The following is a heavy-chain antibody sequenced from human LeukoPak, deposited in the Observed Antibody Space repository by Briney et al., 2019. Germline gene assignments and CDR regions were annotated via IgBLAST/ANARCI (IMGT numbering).Heavy chain of an antibody. Sequence: PSETLSLTCAVYIDSFSNYHWNWIRQTPAKGMEWIGEVNESGGTNISPSLRSRVILSVDTSKNQFSLKLISVTVADTAIYYCARGQGATVPQVGKNWFDPWGQGTRVTVSS. J-gene: IGHJ5*02. CDR3: ARGQGATVPQVGKNWFDP. D-gene: IGHD1-26*01. V-gene: IGHV4-34*01. CDR2: VNESGGT. CDR1: IDSFSNYH.